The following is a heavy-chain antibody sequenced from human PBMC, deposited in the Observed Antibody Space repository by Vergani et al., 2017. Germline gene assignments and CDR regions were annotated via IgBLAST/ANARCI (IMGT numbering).Heavy chain of an antibody. J-gene: IGHJ4*02. V-gene: IGHV3-30-3*01. CDR3: ARDPLDENWNDLRVRRGFDF. D-gene: IGHD1-1*01. Sequence: GQLVESGGGLVKPGGSLRLSCAASGFTFSSYAMHWVRQAPGKGLEWVAVISYDGSNKYYADSVKGRFTISRDNSKNTLYLQMNRLRGEDTAVYYCARDPLDENWNDLRVRRGFDFWGQGTQVRVSS. CDR2: ISYDGSNK. CDR1: GFTFSSYA.